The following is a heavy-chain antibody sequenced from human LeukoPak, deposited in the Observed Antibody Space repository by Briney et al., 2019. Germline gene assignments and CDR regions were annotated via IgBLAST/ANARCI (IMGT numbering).Heavy chain of an antibody. CDR2: IIPILGTA. J-gene: IGHJ6*03. CDR1: GGTFSSYA. Sequence: SVKVSCKASGGTFSSYAISWVRQAPGQGLEWMGGIIPILGTANYAQKFQGRVTITTDESTSTAYMELSSLRSEDTAVYYCATESTYYDFWSGYYKDYYYYMDVWGKGTTVTVSS. CDR3: ATESTYYDFWSGYYKDYYYYMDV. V-gene: IGHV1-69*05. D-gene: IGHD3-3*01.